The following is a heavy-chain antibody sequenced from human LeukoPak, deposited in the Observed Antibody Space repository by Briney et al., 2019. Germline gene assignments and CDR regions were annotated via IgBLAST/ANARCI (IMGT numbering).Heavy chain of an antibody. CDR1: GFTFSSYG. CDR3: AREYTAMAYDY. CDR2: ISSTSKYI. D-gene: IGHD5-18*01. V-gene: IGHV3-21*01. Sequence: PGGSLRLSCAASGFTFSSYGMNWVRQPPGKGLEWVSSISSTSKYIYYTDSVKGRFTISRDNAKNSLFLQMNNLRVDDSAVYYCAREYTAMAYDYWGQGNLVTVSS. J-gene: IGHJ4*02.